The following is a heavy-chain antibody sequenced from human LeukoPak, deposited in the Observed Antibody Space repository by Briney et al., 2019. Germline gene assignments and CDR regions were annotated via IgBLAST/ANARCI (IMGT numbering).Heavy chain of an antibody. CDR1: GFTFSNAW. D-gene: IGHD3-22*01. V-gene: IGHV3-15*01. CDR2: IKSKTDGGTT. CDR3: TTDAYYDSSGYYSDY. J-gene: IGHJ4*02. Sequence: GSSLRLSCAASGFTFSNAWMSWVRQAPGKGLEWVGRIKSKTDGGTTDYAAPVKGRFTISRDDSKNTLYLQMNSLKTEDTAVYYCTTDAYYDSSGYYSDYWGQGTLVTVSS.